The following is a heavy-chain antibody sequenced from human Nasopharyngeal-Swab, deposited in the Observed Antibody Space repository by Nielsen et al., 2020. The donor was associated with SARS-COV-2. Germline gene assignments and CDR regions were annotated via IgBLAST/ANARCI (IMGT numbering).Heavy chain of an antibody. J-gene: IGHJ6*02. Sequence: WIRQPPGKGLEWVSGISWNSGSIGYADSVKGRFTISRDNSKNTLYLQMNSLRAEDTAVYYCARKENFDGGEGNYYYYGMDVWGQGTTVTVSS. CDR3: ARKENFDGGEGNYYYYGMDV. D-gene: IGHD2-21*01. CDR2: ISWNSGSI. V-gene: IGHV3-9*01.